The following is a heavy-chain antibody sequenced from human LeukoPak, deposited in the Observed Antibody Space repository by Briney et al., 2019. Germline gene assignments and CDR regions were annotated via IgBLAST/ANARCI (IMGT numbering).Heavy chain of an antibody. CDR3: ARDGTYNRNDPRLGGMDV. Sequence: SETLSLTCAVSGGSISSGGYSWSWIRQPPGKGLEWIGYIYHSGSTYYNPSLKSRVTISVDRSKNQFSLKLSSVTAADTAVYYCARDGTYNRNDPRLGGMDVWGQGTTVTVSS. J-gene: IGHJ6*02. V-gene: IGHV4-30-2*01. CDR1: GGSISSGGYS. CDR2: IYHSGST. D-gene: IGHD1-20*01.